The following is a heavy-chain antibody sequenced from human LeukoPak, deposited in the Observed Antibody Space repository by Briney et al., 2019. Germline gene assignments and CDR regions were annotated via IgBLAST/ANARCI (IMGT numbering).Heavy chain of an antibody. CDR2: IYYSGST. V-gene: IGHV4-31*03. D-gene: IGHD6-13*01. CDR3: ARAGWSSSWPIVGP. CDR1: GGSISSGGYY. Sequence: SETLSLTCTVSGGSISSGGYYWSWIRQHPGKGLEWIGYIYYSGSTYYNPSLKSRVTISVDTSKNQFSLKLSSVTVADTAVYYCARAGWSSSWPIVGPSDQGTLVTVSS. J-gene: IGHJ5*02.